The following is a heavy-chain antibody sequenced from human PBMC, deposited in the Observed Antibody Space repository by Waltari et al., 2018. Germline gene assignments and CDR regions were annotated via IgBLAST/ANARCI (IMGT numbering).Heavy chain of an antibody. D-gene: IGHD3-10*01. CDR1: GYSFTSYW. J-gene: IGHJ3*02. CDR3: ARHFTALLWFGELSHDAFDI. CDR2: IYPGDSDT. Sequence: EVQLVQSGAEVKKPGESLKISCKGSGYSFTSYWIGWVRQMPGKGLEWMGIIYPGDSDTRYSPSFQGQVTISADKSISTAYLQWSSLKASDTAMYYCARHFTALLWFGELSHDAFDIWGQGTMVTVSS. V-gene: IGHV5-51*01.